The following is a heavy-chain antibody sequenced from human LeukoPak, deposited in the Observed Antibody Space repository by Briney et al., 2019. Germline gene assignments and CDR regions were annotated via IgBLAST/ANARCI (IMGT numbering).Heavy chain of an antibody. CDR3: AKDPGGNYYDSSGYDY. Sequence: PGGSLRLSCAASGFTFSSYAMSWVRQAPGKGLEWVSAISGSGGSTYYADSVKGRFTISRDNSKNTLYLQMNSLSAEDTAVYYCAKDPGGNYYDSSGYDYWGQGTLVTVSS. D-gene: IGHD3-22*01. V-gene: IGHV3-23*01. J-gene: IGHJ4*02. CDR2: ISGSGGST. CDR1: GFTFSSYA.